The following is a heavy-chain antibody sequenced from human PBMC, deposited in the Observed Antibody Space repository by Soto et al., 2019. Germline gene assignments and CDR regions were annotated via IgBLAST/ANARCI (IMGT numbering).Heavy chain of an antibody. Sequence: QLQLQESGSGLVKPSQTLSLTCAVSGGSISSGGYSWSWIRQPPRKGLEWIGNMYHSGSTYYNPSLKSRVTISVDRSKNQFSMKLSSVTAADTAVYYCARINYGGNTIFDYWGQGTLVTVSS. D-gene: IGHD4-17*01. V-gene: IGHV4-30-2*01. CDR2: MYHSGST. J-gene: IGHJ4*02. CDR1: GGSISSGGYS. CDR3: ARINYGGNTIFDY.